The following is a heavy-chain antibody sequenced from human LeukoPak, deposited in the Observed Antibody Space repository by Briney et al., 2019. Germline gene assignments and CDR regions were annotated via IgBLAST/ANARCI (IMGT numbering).Heavy chain of an antibody. Sequence: ASVKVSCKASGYTFTNYEINWVRQATGQGLEWMGWMSSNSGNTGYAQKFQGRVIMTRNTSISTAYMELSSLRSEDTAVYYCTRGSSGYYYSPDYWGQGTLVTVSS. CDR1: GYTFTNYE. J-gene: IGHJ4*02. CDR3: TRGSSGYYYSPDY. D-gene: IGHD3-22*01. CDR2: MSSNSGNT. V-gene: IGHV1-8*01.